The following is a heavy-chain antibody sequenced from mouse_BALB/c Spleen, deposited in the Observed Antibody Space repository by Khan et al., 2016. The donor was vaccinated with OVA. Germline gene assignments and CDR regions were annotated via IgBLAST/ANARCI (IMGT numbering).Heavy chain of an antibody. CDR3: ATSYFYGYYFDY. CDR1: GFTFNSYG. V-gene: IGHV5-17*02. CDR2: ISGDSNTI. Sequence: EVELVESGGGLVQPGGSRKLSCAASGFTFNSYGMHWVRQAPEKGLEWVAYISGDSNTIYYTDTVKGRFTISRGNPKNTLFLQMTSLMSEDTAMYYCATSYFYGYYFDYWGPGTTLTVS. J-gene: IGHJ2*01. D-gene: IGHD1-1*01.